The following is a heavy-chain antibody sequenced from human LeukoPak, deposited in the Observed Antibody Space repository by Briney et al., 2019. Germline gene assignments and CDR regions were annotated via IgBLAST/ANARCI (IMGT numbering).Heavy chain of an antibody. J-gene: IGHJ4*02. CDR3: ARHYYDSSGYSRPFDY. Sequence: ASVKVSCKASGGTFSSYAISWVRQAPGQGLEWMGGIIPIFGTANYAQKFQGRVTITADKSTSTAYMELSSLRSEDTAVYYCARHYYDSSGYSRPFDYWGQGTLVTVSS. V-gene: IGHV1-69*06. CDR2: IIPIFGTA. CDR1: GGTFSSYA. D-gene: IGHD3-22*01.